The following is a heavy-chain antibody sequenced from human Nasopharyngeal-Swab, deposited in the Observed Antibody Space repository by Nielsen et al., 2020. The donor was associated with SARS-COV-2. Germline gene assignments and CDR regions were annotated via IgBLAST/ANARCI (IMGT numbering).Heavy chain of an antibody. CDR2: ISSSGSTI. CDR1: GFTFSDYY. Sequence: GESLKISCAASGFTFSDYYMSWIRQAPGKGLKWVSYISSSGSTIYYADSVKGRFTISRDNAKNSLYLQMNSLRAEDTAVYYCARDLLVGGGPSAFDIWGQGTMVTVSS. CDR3: ARDLLVGGGPSAFDI. D-gene: IGHD3-10*01. V-gene: IGHV3-11*01. J-gene: IGHJ3*02.